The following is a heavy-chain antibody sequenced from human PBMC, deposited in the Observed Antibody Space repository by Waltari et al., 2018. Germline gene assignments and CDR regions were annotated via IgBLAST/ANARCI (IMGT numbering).Heavy chain of an antibody. V-gene: IGHV3-21*01. J-gene: IGHJ4*02. CDR3: ARCDYGDYYFDY. D-gene: IGHD4-17*01. Sequence: EVQLVESGGGLVKPGGSLRLSCAASGFTFSSYSMNWVRQAPGRGLEWVSSISSSSSYIYYADSVKGRFTISRDNAKNSLYLQMNSLRAEDTAVYYCARCDYGDYYFDYWGQGTLVTVSS. CDR2: ISSSSSYI. CDR1: GFTFSSYS.